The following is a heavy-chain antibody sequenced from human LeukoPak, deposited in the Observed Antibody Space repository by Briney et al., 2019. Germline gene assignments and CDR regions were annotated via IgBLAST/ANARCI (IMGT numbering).Heavy chain of an antibody. D-gene: IGHD2-2*02. CDR3: ARPARHCSSTSCYNFRYFDY. CDR2: ISYDESNK. Sequence: GGSLRLSCAASGFTFSSYAMHWVRQAPGKGLEWVAVISYDESNKYYADSVKGRFTISRDNSKNTLYLQMNSLRAEDTAVYHCARPARHCSSTSCYNFRYFDYWGQGTLVTVSS. CDR1: GFTFSSYA. J-gene: IGHJ4*02. V-gene: IGHV3-30*01.